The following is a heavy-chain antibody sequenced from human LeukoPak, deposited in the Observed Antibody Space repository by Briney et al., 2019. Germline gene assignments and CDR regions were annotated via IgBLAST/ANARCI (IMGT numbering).Heavy chain of an antibody. Sequence: GASVKVSCKASGYTFTSYYMHWVRQAPGQGLEWMGIINPSGGSTSYAQKFQGRVTMTRNTSISTAYMELSSLRSEDTAVYYCATGRITMVRGVIIKKAHWFDPWGQGTLVTVSS. CDR3: ATGRITMVRGVIIKKAHWFDP. CDR1: GYTFTSYY. D-gene: IGHD3-10*01. CDR2: INPSGGST. J-gene: IGHJ5*02. V-gene: IGHV1-46*01.